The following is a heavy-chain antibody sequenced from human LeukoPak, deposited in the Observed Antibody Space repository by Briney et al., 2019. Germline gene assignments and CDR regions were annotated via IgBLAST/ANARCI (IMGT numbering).Heavy chain of an antibody. V-gene: IGHV1-69*04. J-gene: IGHJ6*02. Sequence: SVKVSCKASGGTFSSYAISWVRQAPGQGLEWMGRIIPILGIANYAQKFQGRVTITADKSTSTAYMELSSLRSEDTAVYYCARGLRYSSSWAPYYGMDVWGQGTTVTVSS. D-gene: IGHD6-13*01. CDR3: ARGLRYSSSWAPYYGMDV. CDR2: IIPILGIA. CDR1: GGTFSSYA.